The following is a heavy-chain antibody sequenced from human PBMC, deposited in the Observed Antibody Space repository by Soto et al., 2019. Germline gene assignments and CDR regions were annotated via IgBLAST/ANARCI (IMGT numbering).Heavy chain of an antibody. CDR1: GFTFNNYA. Sequence: GGSLRLSCAASGFTFNNYAMNWVRQAPGKGLEWVATISATGGSTYYADSVKGRFTISRDNSKNTLYLQMNSLRAEDTAVYYCAKDGRYCSSTSCSVVWFDPWGQGTLVTVSS. V-gene: IGHV3-23*01. J-gene: IGHJ5*02. CDR3: AKDGRYCSSTSCSVVWFDP. D-gene: IGHD2-2*01. CDR2: ISATGGST.